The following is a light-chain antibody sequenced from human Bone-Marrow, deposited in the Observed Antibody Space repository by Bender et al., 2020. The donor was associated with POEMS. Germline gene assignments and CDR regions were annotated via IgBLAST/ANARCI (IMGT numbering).Light chain of an antibody. CDR2: SSH. Sequence: QSVLTQPPSASGTPGQRVTISCSGGSSNIGAHAVNWYQHLPGTAPKLLIYSSHRRPSEVPDRFSGSRSGTSASLAISGLQSEEGADYNWEVGDDGPNVWVFGGGTNLTV. J-gene: IGLJ3*02. CDR3: EVGDDGPNVWV. CDR1: SSNIGAHA. V-gene: IGLV1-44*01.